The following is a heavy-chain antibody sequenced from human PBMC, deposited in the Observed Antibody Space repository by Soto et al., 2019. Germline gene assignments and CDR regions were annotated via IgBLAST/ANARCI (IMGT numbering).Heavy chain of an antibody. J-gene: IGHJ4*02. CDR1: GFSLTTNGVG. V-gene: IGHV2-5*02. CDR3: AHRAALSRTSTAASFDF. CDR2: IYWDDDK. D-gene: IGHD6-25*01. Sequence: QITVKESGPTLVKPTQTLTLTCTFSGFSLTTNGVGVGWIRQSPGKALERLALIYWDDDKRYSPSLKSRLTIPPDTSTNHSLLTMTTTAPLHTGPYYSAHRAALSRTSTAASFDFWGQGALVTVSS.